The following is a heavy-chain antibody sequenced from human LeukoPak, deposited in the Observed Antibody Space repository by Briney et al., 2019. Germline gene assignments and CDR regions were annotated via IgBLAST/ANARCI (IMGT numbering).Heavy chain of an antibody. V-gene: IGHV4-34*01. D-gene: IGHD6-13*01. Sequence: ASETLSLTCAVYGGSFSGYYWSWIRQPPGKGLEWIGEINHSGSTNYNPSLKSRVTISVDTSKNQFSLKLSSVTAADTAVYYCATHYSSSRQNNWFDPWGQGTLVTVSS. CDR3: ATHYSSSRQNNWFDP. J-gene: IGHJ5*02. CDR1: GGSFSGYY. CDR2: INHSGST.